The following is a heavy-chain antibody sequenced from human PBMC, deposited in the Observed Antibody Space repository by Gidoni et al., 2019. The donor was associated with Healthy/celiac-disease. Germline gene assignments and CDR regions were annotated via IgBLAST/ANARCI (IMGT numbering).Heavy chain of an antibody. CDR3: ARDRSSWGGFDY. J-gene: IGHJ4*02. CDR2: IWYDGSNT. V-gene: IGHV3-33*01. D-gene: IGHD6-13*01. CDR1: GFTFSSYG. Sequence: QVQLVESGGGVVQPGRSLRRSWAASGFTFSSYGMHWVRQAPGKGLEWVAVIWYDGSNTYYADSVKGRFTISRDNSKNTLYLQMNSLRAEDTAVYYCARDRSSWGGFDYWGQGTLVTVSS.